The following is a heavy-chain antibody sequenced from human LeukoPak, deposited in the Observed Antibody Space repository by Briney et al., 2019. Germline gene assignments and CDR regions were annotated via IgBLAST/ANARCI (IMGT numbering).Heavy chain of an antibody. CDR3: AREDSSSWHLDY. V-gene: IGHV3-48*03. CDR2: ISSSGSTI. J-gene: IGHJ4*02. D-gene: IGHD6-13*01. CDR1: GFTFSSYE. Sequence: GGSLRLSCAASGFTFSSYEMNWVRQAPGKGLEWVSYISSSGSTIYYADSVKGRFTISRDNAKNSLYLQMNSLRAEDTAVYYCAREDSSSWHLDYWGQGTLVTVSS.